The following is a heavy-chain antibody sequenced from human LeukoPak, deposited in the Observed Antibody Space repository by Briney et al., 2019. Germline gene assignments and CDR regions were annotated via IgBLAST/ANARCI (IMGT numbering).Heavy chain of an antibody. Sequence: PAASVKVSCKASGGTFSSYAISWVRQAPGQGLEWMGGIIPIFGTANYAQKFQGRVTITADKSTSTAYMELSSLRSEDTAVYYCARATEGDYDEPLDYWGQGTLVTVSS. D-gene: IGHD4-17*01. J-gene: IGHJ4*02. V-gene: IGHV1-69*06. CDR3: ARATEGDYDEPLDY. CDR2: IIPIFGTA. CDR1: GGTFSSYA.